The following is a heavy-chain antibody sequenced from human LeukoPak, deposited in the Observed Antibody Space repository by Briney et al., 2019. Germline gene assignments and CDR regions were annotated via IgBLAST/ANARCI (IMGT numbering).Heavy chain of an antibody. CDR1: GFTFEDYT. D-gene: IGHD5-12*01. V-gene: IGHV3-9*01. Sequence: GGSLRLSCAASGFTFEDYTMHWVRQVPGKGLEWVSGISWNSGNIGYADSVKGRFTISRDNAKNSLYLQMNSLRAEDTAVYYCARDETPTNGYDSYDFWGQGTLVTVST. CDR3: ARDETPTNGYDSYDF. CDR2: ISWNSGNI. J-gene: IGHJ4*02.